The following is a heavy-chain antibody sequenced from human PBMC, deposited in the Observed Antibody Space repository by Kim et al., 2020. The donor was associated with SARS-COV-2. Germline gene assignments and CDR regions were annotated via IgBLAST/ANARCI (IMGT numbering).Heavy chain of an antibody. V-gene: IGHV3-23*01. Sequence: GGSLRLSCAASGCTVSSYAMSWVRQAPGKGLEWVSVISGSGGSTYYADSVKGRFTISRDNSKNTLYLQMNSLRAEDTAVYYCAKGILSGWDYWGQGTLVTVSS. CDR3: AKGILSGWDY. CDR1: GCTVSSYA. CDR2: ISGSGGST. D-gene: IGHD3-9*01. J-gene: IGHJ4*02.